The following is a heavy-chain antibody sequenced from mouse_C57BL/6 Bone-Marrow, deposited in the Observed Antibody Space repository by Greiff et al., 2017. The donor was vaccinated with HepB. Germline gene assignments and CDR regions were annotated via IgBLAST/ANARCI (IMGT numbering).Heavy chain of an antibody. CDR3: ASDYGSSHFDY. Sequence: QVQLQQSGAELVRPGTSVKVSCKASGYAFTNYLIEWVKQRPGQGLEWIGVINPGSGGTNYNEKFKGKATLTADKSSSTAYMQLSSLTSEDSAVYFCASDYGSSHFDYWGQGTTLTVSS. V-gene: IGHV1-54*01. J-gene: IGHJ2*01. CDR2: INPGSGGT. CDR1: GYAFTNYL. D-gene: IGHD1-1*01.